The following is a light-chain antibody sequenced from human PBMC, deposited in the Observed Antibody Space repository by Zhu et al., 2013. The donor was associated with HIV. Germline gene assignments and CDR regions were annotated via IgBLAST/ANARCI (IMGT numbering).Light chain of an antibody. CDR3: QQYRTLPLT. CDR2: DAS. J-gene: IGKJ4*01. Sequence: EVVLTQSPATLSLPPGERATLSCRASQAVANNYVAWYQQKPGQAPRLLIYDASRRAIGIPDRFSGSGSVTDFTLTITRLEPEDFAMYFCQQYRTLPLTFGGGTEVAIK. V-gene: IGKV3-20*01. CDR1: QAVANNY.